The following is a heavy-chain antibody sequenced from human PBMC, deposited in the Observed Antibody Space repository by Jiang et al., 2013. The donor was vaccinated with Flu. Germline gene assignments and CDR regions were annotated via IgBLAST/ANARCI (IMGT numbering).Heavy chain of an antibody. J-gene: IGHJ4*02. CDR1: GGSISSSNW. CDR2: VYHSGST. V-gene: IGHV4-4*02. CDR3: ARLGFWSAYHLGPEPTGGYYFDC. Sequence: LLKPSGTLSLTCAVSGGSISSSNWWSWVRQPPGKGLEWIGEVYHSGSTNYNPSLTSRVTISVDKSKNQFSLKLSSVTAADTAAYYCARLGFWSAYHLGPEPTGGYYFDCWGQGTLVTVSS. D-gene: IGHD3-3*01.